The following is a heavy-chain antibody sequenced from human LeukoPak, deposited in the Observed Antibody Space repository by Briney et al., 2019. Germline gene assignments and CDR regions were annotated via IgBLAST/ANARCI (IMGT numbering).Heavy chain of an antibody. J-gene: IGHJ4*02. CDR1: GYSFITYW. Sequence: GGSLEISCQGSGYSFITYWITWVRQMPGKGLEWMGRIDTSDSYTNYRASFKGHFTLSADKSNSTAYLQWNSLRASYTAMYYCAISKITATQEDYWGQGTLVTVSS. CDR3: AISKITATQEDY. CDR2: IDTSDSYT. V-gene: IGHV5-10-1*01. D-gene: IGHD5-18*01.